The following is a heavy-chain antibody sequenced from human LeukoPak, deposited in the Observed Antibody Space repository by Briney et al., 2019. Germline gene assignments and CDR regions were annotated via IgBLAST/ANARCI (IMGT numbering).Heavy chain of an antibody. J-gene: IGHJ3*02. D-gene: IGHD3-10*01. CDR2: AKNKVDSYTI. Sequence: GGSLRLSCAASGFTFSDHYMDWIRQVPGKGLEWVGRAKNKVDSYTIQYAASVRGRFSISRDDSKNSLYLQMNSLKTEDTAVYYCTRGRYYGSGTYFDEDTFDIWGRGTMVTVSS. CDR3: TRGRYYGSGTYFDEDTFDI. CDR1: GFTFSDHY. V-gene: IGHV3-72*01.